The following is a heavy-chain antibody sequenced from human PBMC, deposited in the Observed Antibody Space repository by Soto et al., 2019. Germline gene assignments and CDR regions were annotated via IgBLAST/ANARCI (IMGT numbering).Heavy chain of an antibody. V-gene: IGHV1-18*04. CDR2: ISAYNGNT. J-gene: IGHJ5*01. Sequence: SVKLSCKASGYTFTSYGISWVRQAPGQGLEWMGWISAYNGNTNYAQKLQGRVTMTTDTSTSTAYMELRSLRSDYTAVYYCARNSSSWYSNWFDYWGQGTLVTVSS. CDR3: ARNSSSWYSNWFDY. CDR1: GYTFTSYG. D-gene: IGHD6-13*01.